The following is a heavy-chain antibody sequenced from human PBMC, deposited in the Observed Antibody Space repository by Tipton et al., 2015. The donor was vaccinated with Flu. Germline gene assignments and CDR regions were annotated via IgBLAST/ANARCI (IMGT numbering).Heavy chain of an antibody. CDR1: GFTFSYFG. D-gene: IGHD3-10*01. V-gene: IGHV3-21*06. CDR2: ISSTSNYI. CDR3: ARRGNYKGDAYDL. J-gene: IGHJ3*01. Sequence: GSLRLSCAASGFTFSYFGMNWVRQAPGKGLEWVSSISSTSNYINYADSVKGRFTISRDNTRNSLYLGMSSLRADDTAVYYCARRGNYKGDAYDLWGQGTMVTVSS.